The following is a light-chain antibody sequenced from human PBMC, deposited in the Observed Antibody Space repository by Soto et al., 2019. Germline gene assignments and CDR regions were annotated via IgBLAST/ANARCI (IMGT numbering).Light chain of an antibody. CDR1: QSISSW. CDR3: QHYKSYSLT. CDR2: KAS. J-gene: IGKJ4*01. V-gene: IGKV1-5*03. Sequence: DIQMTQSPSTLSASIGDRVTITCRASQSISSWLAWYQQKPGKVPKLLIYKASSFESGVPSRFSGSGSGTDFTLAISSLQADDFATYYCQHYKSYSLTFGGGTKVEIK.